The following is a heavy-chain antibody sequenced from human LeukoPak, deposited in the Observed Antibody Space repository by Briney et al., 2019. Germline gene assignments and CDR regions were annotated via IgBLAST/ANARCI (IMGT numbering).Heavy chain of an antibody. J-gene: IGHJ4*02. CDR3: ARDRGGFTYGEYYFDY. Sequence: GGSLRLSCTASGFTFSSYWMSWVRQAPGKGLEWVANIKEDGSKKYYVDSVKGRFTISRDNAKNSLYLQMNSLRAEDTAVYYCARDRGGFTYGEYYFDYWGQGSLVTVSS. CDR2: IKEDGSKK. CDR1: GFTFSSYW. V-gene: IGHV3-7*03. D-gene: IGHD3-10*01.